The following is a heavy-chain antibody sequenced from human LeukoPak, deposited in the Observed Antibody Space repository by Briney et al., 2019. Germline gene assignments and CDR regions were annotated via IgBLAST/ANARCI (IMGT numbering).Heavy chain of an antibody. CDR2: ITGSGGNT. V-gene: IGHV3-23*01. CDR3: AKWGDYDVLTGYYVSDY. D-gene: IGHD3-9*01. J-gene: IGHJ4*02. Sequence: GGSLRLSCAASGFAFNTYAMHWVRQAPGQGLEWVSAITGSGGNTYYADSVKGRFTISRDNSKNTVFLQMNSLRAEDTAVYYCAKWGDYDVLTGYYVSDYWGQGTLVTVSS. CDR1: GFAFNTYA.